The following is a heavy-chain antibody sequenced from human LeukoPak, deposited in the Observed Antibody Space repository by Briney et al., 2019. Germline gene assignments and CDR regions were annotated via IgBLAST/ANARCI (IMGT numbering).Heavy chain of an antibody. V-gene: IGHV3-7*03. CDR3: VKGSTSYANWHFDL. Sequence: GGSLRLPCAASGFTFSSYWMSWVRQAPGKGLEWVANIKQDGSEKYYVGSVKGRFTISRDNAKNTLYFQMKSLRVEDTAVYYCVKGSTSYANWHFDLWGRGTLVTVSS. J-gene: IGHJ2*01. D-gene: IGHD2-2*01. CDR1: GFTFSSYW. CDR2: IKQDGSEK.